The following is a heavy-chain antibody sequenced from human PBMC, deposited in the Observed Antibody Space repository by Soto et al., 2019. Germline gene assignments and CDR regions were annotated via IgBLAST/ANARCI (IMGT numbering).Heavy chain of an antibody. CDR2: ISSSSSYI. V-gene: IGHV3-21*01. J-gene: IGHJ4*02. Sequence: PGGSLRLSCAVSGFTFSDYSMNWVRQAPGKGLEWVSSISSSSSYIYYADSLKGRFTISRDNAKNSLYLQVNSLRAEDTAVYFCARDTRGSPYYFDYWGQGTVVTVSS. CDR3: ARDTRGSPYYFDY. D-gene: IGHD3-10*01. CDR1: GFTFSDYS.